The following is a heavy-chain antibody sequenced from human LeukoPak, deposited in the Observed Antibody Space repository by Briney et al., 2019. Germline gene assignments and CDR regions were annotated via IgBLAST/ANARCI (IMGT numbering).Heavy chain of an antibody. Sequence: GGSLRLSCAASGFIFNSYAMTWVRQAPGKGLEWVSSISGSGSNTYYSDSVKGRFTISRDNSKNTLYLQMNSLRAEDTAVYYCAKDLAGSGSYSFDYWGQGTLVTVSS. CDR1: GFIFNSYA. J-gene: IGHJ4*02. CDR2: ISGSGSNT. CDR3: AKDLAGSGSYSFDY. V-gene: IGHV3-23*01. D-gene: IGHD1-26*01.